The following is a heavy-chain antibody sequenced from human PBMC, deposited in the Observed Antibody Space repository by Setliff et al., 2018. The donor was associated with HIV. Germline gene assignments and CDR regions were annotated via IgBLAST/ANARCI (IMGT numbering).Heavy chain of an antibody. D-gene: IGHD4-17*01. Sequence: SETLSLTCAVSGYAISSGYYWGWIRQPPGKGLEWIGNIYHHGTTYYYPSLKGRVIISLDTSNNQFSLNLNSVTAADTAVYYCARGGPTVAFGLDVWGQGTTVTVSS. V-gene: IGHV4-38-2*01. CDR2: IYHHGTT. CDR3: ARGGPTVAFGLDV. CDR1: GYAISSGYY. J-gene: IGHJ6*02.